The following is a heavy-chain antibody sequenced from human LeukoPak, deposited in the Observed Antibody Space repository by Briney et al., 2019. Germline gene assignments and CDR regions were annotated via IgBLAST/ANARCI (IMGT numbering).Heavy chain of an antibody. Sequence: GGSLRLSCAASGFTSSSYAMSWVRQAPGKGLEWVSALSGSGGSTYYVDSVKGRFTISRDNSKNTLYLQMNSLRAEDTAVYYCAKGVDVWFGGYNWFDPWGQGTLVTVSS. CDR2: LSGSGGST. J-gene: IGHJ5*02. CDR3: AKGVDVWFGGYNWFDP. V-gene: IGHV3-23*01. CDR1: GFTSSSYA. D-gene: IGHD3-10*01.